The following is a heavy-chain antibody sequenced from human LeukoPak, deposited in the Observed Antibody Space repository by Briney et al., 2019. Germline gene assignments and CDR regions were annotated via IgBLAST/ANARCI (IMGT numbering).Heavy chain of an antibody. Sequence: ASVKVSCKASGYTFTSHAMHWVRQAPGQGLEWMGRINPNSGGTNYVQSFQGRVTLTRDTSISTGYLELSRLTSDDTAVYYCASTASGYSFGEPYYFDYWGQGTLVTVSS. CDR3: ASTASGYSFGEPYYFDY. D-gene: IGHD5-18*01. CDR1: GYTFTSHA. CDR2: INPNSGGT. V-gene: IGHV1-2*06. J-gene: IGHJ4*02.